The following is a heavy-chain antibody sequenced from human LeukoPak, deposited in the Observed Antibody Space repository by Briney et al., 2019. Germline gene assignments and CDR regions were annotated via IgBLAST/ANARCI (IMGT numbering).Heavy chain of an antibody. J-gene: IGHJ4*02. D-gene: IGHD2-15*01. Sequence: GGSLRLSCAASGFTFSSYAMHWVRQAPGKGLEWVAVISYDGSNKYYADSVKGRFTISRDNSKNTLYLQMNSLRAEDTAVYYCARGQEPAGWYYFDYWGQGTLVTVSS. CDR1: GFTFSSYA. CDR3: ARGQEPAGWYYFDY. V-gene: IGHV3-30-3*01. CDR2: ISYDGSNK.